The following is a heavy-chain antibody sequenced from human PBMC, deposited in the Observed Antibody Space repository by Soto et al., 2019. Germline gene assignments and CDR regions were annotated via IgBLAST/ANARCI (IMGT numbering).Heavy chain of an antibody. D-gene: IGHD2-2*01. V-gene: IGHV1-46*01. CDR1: GYTFTSYY. J-gene: IGHJ4*02. CDR2: INPSGGST. Sequence: QVQLVQSGAEVTKPGASVKISCKSSGYTFTSYYMHWVRQAPGQGLEWMGMINPSGGSTNYAQRFQVRVTMTSDTSTSTVSMDLSDLRSEDTAVYYCARGFCTTTTCLVGDFWGQGTLVTVSS. CDR3: ARGFCTTTTCLVGDF.